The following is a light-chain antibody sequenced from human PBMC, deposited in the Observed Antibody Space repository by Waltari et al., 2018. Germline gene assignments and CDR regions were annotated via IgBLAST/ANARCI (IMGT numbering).Light chain of an antibody. J-gene: IGLJ2*01. V-gene: IGLV3-19*01. Sequence: SSELTQDPAVSVAMGQTVRIPCQGDSLRSYSASWYQQRPGQAPILVIYDKNNRPSGVPDRFSGSSSHNTGSLTITGAQAEDEASYYCHSRDASGVAGSFGGGTKLTVL. CDR1: SLRSYS. CDR3: HSRDASGVAGS. CDR2: DKN.